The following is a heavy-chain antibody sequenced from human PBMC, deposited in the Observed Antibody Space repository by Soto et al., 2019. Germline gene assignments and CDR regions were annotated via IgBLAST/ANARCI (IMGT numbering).Heavy chain of an antibody. Sequence: GGSLRLSCAASGIAFRNYDMSWVHQAPGKGLEWVAVITYNGRSAYYADSVKGRFTISRDNSKNTLYLQMNSLRAEDTAVYYCAKDRVGSFGGWFDPRGQRTLVTVSS. D-gene: IGHD2-15*01. CDR2: ITYNGRSA. V-gene: IGHV3-23*01. CDR3: AKDRVGSFGGWFDP. CDR1: GIAFRNYD. J-gene: IGHJ5*02.